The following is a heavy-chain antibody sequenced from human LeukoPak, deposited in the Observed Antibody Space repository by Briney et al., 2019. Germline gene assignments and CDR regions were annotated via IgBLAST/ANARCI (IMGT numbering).Heavy chain of an antibody. D-gene: IGHD7-27*01. CDR1: GYSFTTYW. J-gene: IGHJ4*02. Sequence: GESLKISCKGSGYSFTTYWIAWVRQMPGKGLEWMGIIYPGNSDTRYSPSFQGQVTISADKSINTAYLQWSSLKASDTAMYYCARTTSGDHDYWGQGTLVTVSS. V-gene: IGHV5-51*01. CDR3: ARTTSGDHDY. CDR2: IYPGNSDT.